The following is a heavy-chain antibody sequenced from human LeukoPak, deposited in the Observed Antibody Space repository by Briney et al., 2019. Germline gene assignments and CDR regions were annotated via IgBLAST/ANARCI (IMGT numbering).Heavy chain of an antibody. V-gene: IGHV3-9*01. Sequence: GGSLRLSCVASGFTFDNYAMHWVRQAPGKGLEWVSGISWNSGSIGYADSVKGRFTISRDNAKNSLYLQMNSLTVEDTALYYCAKDIGIQRYGMDVWGQGTTVTVSS. CDR1: GFTFDNYA. J-gene: IGHJ6*02. D-gene: IGHD5-18*01. CDR3: AKDIGIQRYGMDV. CDR2: ISWNSGSI.